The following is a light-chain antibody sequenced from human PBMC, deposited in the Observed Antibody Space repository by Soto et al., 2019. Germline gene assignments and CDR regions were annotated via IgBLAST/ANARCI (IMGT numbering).Light chain of an antibody. Sequence: QSLLTQPPSVSAAPGQRVTISCSGGSSTIGSNYVSWYQLLPGTAPKLLIYDNNQRPPGIPDRFSGSKSGTSATLGITGLQTGDEGDYYCGTWDSSLTVVVFGGGTKLTVL. J-gene: IGLJ2*01. CDR2: DNN. V-gene: IGLV1-51*01. CDR1: SSTIGSNY. CDR3: GTWDSSLTVVV.